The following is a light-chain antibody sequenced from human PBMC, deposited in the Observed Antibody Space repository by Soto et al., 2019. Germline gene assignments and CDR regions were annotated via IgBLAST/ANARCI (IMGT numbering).Light chain of an antibody. Sequence: EVVMRQSPSTLSVSPGEGATLSCSASQSVSSNFLAWYQRKAGQAPRLLIYGASIRATAIPDRFSGSGAGTGFTLTISSLEPEDFAVYYCQQYGRSPPTFGQGTRLEIK. V-gene: IGKV3-20*01. J-gene: IGKJ5*01. CDR3: QQYGRSPPT. CDR2: GAS. CDR1: QSVSSNF.